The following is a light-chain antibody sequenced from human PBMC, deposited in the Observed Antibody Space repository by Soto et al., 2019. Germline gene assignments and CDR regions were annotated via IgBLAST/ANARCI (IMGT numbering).Light chain of an antibody. V-gene: IGKV1-39*01. CDR3: QQSYSTTWT. Sequence: DIQMTQSPSTLSASVGDRVTITCRASQSISSWLAWYQQKPGKAPKLLIYDASSLQSGVPSRFSGSGSETDFTLTISSLQPEDFATYSCQQSYSTTWTFGQETKVDIK. CDR2: DAS. J-gene: IGKJ1*01. CDR1: QSISSW.